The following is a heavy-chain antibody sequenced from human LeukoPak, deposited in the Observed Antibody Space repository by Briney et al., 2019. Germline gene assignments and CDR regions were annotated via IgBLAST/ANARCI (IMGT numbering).Heavy chain of an antibody. CDR1: GGSISSGGYY. J-gene: IGHJ4*02. D-gene: IGHD3-9*01. CDR2: IYYSGST. V-gene: IGHV4-31*03. Sequence: SETLSLACTVSGGSISSGGYYWSWIRQHPGKGLEWIGYIYYSGSTYYNPSLKSRVTISVDTSKNQFSLKLSSVTAADTAVYYCASYYDILTAIDYWGQGTLVTVSS. CDR3: ASYYDILTAIDY.